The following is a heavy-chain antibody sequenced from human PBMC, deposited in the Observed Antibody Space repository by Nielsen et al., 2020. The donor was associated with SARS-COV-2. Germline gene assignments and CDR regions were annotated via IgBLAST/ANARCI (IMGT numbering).Heavy chain of an antibody. CDR3: ARCRCIAAAGNIGY. V-gene: IGHV3-33*08. J-gene: IGHJ4*02. Sequence: GESLKISCAASGFTFSSYGMHWVRQAPGKGLEWVAVIWYDGSNKYYADSVKGRFTISRDNSKNTLYLQMNSLRAEDTAVYYCARCRCIAAAGNIGYWGQGTLVTVSS. CDR2: IWYDGSNK. CDR1: GFTFSSYG. D-gene: IGHD6-13*01.